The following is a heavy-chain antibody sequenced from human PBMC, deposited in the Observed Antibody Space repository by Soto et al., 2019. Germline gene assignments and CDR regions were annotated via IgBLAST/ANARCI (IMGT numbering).Heavy chain of an antibody. CDR1: GDSVSSNSAA. J-gene: IGHJ4*02. Sequence: PSQTLSLTCAISGDSVSSNSAAWNWIRQSPSRGLEWLGRTYYRSKWYNDYAVSVKSRITINPDTSKNQFSPQLNSVTPEDTAVYYCARGPLEYSSSSGGLFDYWGQGTLVTVSS. CDR3: ARGPLEYSSSSGGLFDY. CDR2: TYYRSKWYN. V-gene: IGHV6-1*01. D-gene: IGHD6-6*01.